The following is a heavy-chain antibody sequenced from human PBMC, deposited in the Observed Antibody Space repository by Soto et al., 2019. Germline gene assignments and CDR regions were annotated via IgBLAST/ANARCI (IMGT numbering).Heavy chain of an antibody. CDR1: GYTFTSYY. CDR2: INPSGGST. V-gene: IGHV1-46*01. CDR3: AGVGTARHWFDP. J-gene: IGHJ5*02. Sequence: QVQLVQSGAEVKKPGASVKVSCKASGYTFTSYYMHWVRQAPGQGLEWMGIINPSGGSTSYAQKFQGKVTIARETSTSTVYIELSILRSEDTAVYYCAGVGTARHWFDPWGQGTLVTVPS. D-gene: IGHD2-15*01.